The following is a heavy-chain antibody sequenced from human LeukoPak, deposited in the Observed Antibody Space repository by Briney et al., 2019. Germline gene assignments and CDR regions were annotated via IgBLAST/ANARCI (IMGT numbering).Heavy chain of an antibody. CDR1: GGSFSGYY. CDR3: ATGITGTTRWFDP. Sequence: KPSETLSLTCAVYGGSFSGYYWSWIRQPPGKGLEWIGEINHSGSTNYNPSLKSRVTISVDTSKNQFSLKLSSVTAADTAAYYCATGITGTTRWFDPWGQGTLVTVSS. D-gene: IGHD1-7*01. CDR2: INHSGST. V-gene: IGHV4-34*01. J-gene: IGHJ5*02.